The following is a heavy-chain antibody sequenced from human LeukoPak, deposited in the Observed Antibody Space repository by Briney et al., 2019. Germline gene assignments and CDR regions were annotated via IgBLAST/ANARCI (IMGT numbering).Heavy chain of an antibody. CDR1: NDSISSGDYY. Sequence: PSETLSLTCTVSNDSISSGDYYWSWIRQPPGKGLEWIGEINHSGSTNYNPSLKSRVTISVDTSKNQFSLKLRSVTAADTAVYYCARETGDVLLWCGSSSDAFDIWGQGTMVTVSS. J-gene: IGHJ3*02. D-gene: IGHD3-10*01. CDR2: INHSGST. CDR3: ARETGDVLLWCGSSSDAFDI. V-gene: IGHV4-39*07.